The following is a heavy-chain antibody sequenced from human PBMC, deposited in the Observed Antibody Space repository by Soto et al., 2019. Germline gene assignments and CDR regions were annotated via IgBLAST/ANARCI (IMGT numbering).Heavy chain of an antibody. Sequence: SETLSLTCTVSGGSISSYYWSWIRQPPGKGLEWIRYIYYSGSTNYNPSLKSRVTISVDTSKNQFSLKLSSVTAADTAVYYCARHSSAVLPAAINVWGQGTLVTVSS. V-gene: IGHV4-59*08. J-gene: IGHJ4*02. CDR1: GGSISSYY. D-gene: IGHD2-2*02. CDR2: IYYSGST. CDR3: ARHSSAVLPAAINV.